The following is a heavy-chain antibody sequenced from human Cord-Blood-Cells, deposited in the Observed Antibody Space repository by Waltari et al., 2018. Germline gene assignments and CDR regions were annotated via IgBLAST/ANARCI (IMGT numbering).Heavy chain of an antibody. CDR1: GGSFSGYY. D-gene: IGHD6-19*01. J-gene: IGHJ4*02. CDR2: INHSGRT. Sequence: QVQLQQWGAGLLKPSETLSLTCAVYGGSFSGYYWSWIRQPPGKGLEWIGEINHSGRTNYNPSLKSRVTISVDTSKNQFSLKLSSVTAADTAVYYCARVGRCSSGWYTGGSDYWGQGTLVTVSS. V-gene: IGHV4-34*01. CDR3: ARVGRCSSGWYTGGSDY.